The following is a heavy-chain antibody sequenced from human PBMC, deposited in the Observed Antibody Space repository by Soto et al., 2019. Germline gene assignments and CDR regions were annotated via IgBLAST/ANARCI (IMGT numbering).Heavy chain of an antibody. Sequence: ASVKVSCKASGYSFTGYYIPWLRQAPGQGLAWMGWINPDSGARNYAQNFQGRVTLTSDTSISTAFMDLNSLTSDATAVYSCARVDYGTGGYPFPYFDYWGQGTLIAVS. J-gene: IGHJ4*02. CDR1: GYSFTGYY. V-gene: IGHV1-2*02. CDR2: INPDSGAR. CDR3: ARVDYGTGGYPFPYFDY. D-gene: IGHD2-8*02.